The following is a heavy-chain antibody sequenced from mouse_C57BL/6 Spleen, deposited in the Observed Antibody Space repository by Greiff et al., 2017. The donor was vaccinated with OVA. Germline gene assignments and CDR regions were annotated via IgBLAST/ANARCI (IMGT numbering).Heavy chain of an antibody. CDR1: GYTFTDYN. CDR3: AKGILAMDY. V-gene: IGHV1-22*01. J-gene: IGHJ4*01. Sequence: VQLQQSGPELVKPGASVKMSCKASGYTFTDYNMHWVKQSHGQSLEWIGYINPNNGGTSYNQKFKGKATLTVNKSSSTAYMELRSLTSEDSAVYYCAKGILAMDYWGQGTSVTVSS. CDR2: INPNNGGT.